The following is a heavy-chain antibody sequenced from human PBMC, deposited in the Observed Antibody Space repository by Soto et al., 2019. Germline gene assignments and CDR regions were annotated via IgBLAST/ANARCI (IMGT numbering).Heavy chain of an antibody. CDR3: AKKEHYDHAWGKYTLD. V-gene: IGHV3-23*01. CDR2: INGPGDDT. D-gene: IGHD3-16*01. CDR1: VFSFDNYS. Sequence: CXRLSWSSAVFSFDNYSIGWVGHAPGKGFELVSSINGPGDDTYYADSVNGRFTISRDNSKKTLYLQMNSLRAEDTALYYCAKKEHYDHAWGKYTLDWGQRPLVNVSS. J-gene: IGHJ4*03.